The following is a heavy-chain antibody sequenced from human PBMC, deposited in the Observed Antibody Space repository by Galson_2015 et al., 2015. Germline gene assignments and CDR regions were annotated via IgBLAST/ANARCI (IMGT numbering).Heavy chain of an antibody. V-gene: IGHV3-73*01. CDR2: IRSKANSYAT. J-gene: IGHJ6*02. D-gene: IGHD3-22*01. CDR3: TRDKWYDYYDSSVYGYGMDV. Sequence: SLRLSCAASGFTFSGSAMHWVRQASGKGLEWVGRIRSKANSYATAYAASVKGRFTISRDDSKNTAYLQMNSLKTEDTAVYYCTRDKWYDYYDSSVYGYGMDVRGQGTLVTVSS. CDR1: GFTFSGSA.